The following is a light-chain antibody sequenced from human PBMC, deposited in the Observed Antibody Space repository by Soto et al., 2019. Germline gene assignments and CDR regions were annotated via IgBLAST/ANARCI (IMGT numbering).Light chain of an antibody. J-gene: IGKJ2*01. CDR3: QQSYSTPHT. CDR2: AAS. CDR1: QTISTY. V-gene: IGKV1-39*01. Sequence: DIQMTQSPASLSASVGDRVTIPCRPSQTISTYLNWYQQKPGKAPNILIAAASILQSGVPSRFSGSGSETEFTLTISSLQPEDFATYFCQQSYSTPHTFGQGTKVDIK.